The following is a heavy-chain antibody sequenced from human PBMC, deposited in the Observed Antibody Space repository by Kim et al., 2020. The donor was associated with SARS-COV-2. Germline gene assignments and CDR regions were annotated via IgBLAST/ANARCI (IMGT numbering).Heavy chain of an antibody. CDR3: ARGWSATGIDP. CDR2: T. J-gene: IGHJ5*02. Sequence: TKYSQGFQGRVTSTRDTSASTTYMELSSLRSEDTGIYYCARGWSATGIDPWGQGTLVTVPS. D-gene: IGHD2-15*01. V-gene: IGHV1-3*01.